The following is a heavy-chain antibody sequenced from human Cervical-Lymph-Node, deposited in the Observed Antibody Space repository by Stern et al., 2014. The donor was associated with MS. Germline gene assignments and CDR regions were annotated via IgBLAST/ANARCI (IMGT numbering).Heavy chain of an antibody. V-gene: IGHV4-59*02. CDR1: GASVSDYY. CDR2: IYYSGST. Sequence: VQLVESGPGLVKPSETLSLTCSVSGASVSDYYWSWIRQPPGKGLEWIGYIYYSGSTNYHPSLKSRVTISVDTSKNQFSLKLSSVTAADTAVYYCAGQFFYYDFWGQGTLVTVSS. CDR3: AGQFFYYDF. J-gene: IGHJ4*02. D-gene: IGHD3-22*01.